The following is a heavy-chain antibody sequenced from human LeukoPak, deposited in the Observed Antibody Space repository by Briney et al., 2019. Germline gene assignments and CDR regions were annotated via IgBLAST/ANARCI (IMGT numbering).Heavy chain of an antibody. CDR3: ARGGVELSTMVRGVITMPDYYYMDV. J-gene: IGHJ6*03. CDR2: IIPIFGTA. CDR1: GGTFSSYA. Sequence: GASVKVSCKASGGTFSSYAISWVRQAPGQGLEWMGGIIPIFGTANYALKFQGRVTITADKSTSTAYMELSSLRSEDTAVYYCARGGVELSTMVRGVITMPDYYYMDVWGKGTTVTVSS. D-gene: IGHD3-10*01. V-gene: IGHV1-69*06.